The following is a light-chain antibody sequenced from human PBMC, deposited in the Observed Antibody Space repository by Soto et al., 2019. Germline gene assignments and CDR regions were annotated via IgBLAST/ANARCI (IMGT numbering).Light chain of an antibody. J-gene: IGKJ1*01. CDR1: QGIGNY. CDR2: TSS. V-gene: IGKV1-27*01. CDR3: LQHNSYPRT. Sequence: DIQMTQSPSSLSASVGDRVTITCRASQGIGNYLAWYQQKPGKVPKLLIYTSSTLQSGVPSRFSGSGSGPDFTLTIRNLQPEDFATYYCLQHNSYPRTYGQGTKVDIK.